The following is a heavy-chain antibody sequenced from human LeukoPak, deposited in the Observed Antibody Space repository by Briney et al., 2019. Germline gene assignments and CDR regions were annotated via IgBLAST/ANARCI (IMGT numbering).Heavy chain of an antibody. J-gene: IGHJ4*02. CDR3: ARAGSGRYFEY. V-gene: IGHV3-7*02. Sequence: PGGTLRLSCAASGFTFSSYWMSWVRQAQGKGLEWVANIKQDGSETYYVDSVKGRFTISRDNAKNSLYLQMNSLRDEDTAVYYCARAGSGRYFEYWGQGTLVSVSS. D-gene: IGHD6-19*01. CDR2: IKQDGSET. CDR1: GFTFSSYW.